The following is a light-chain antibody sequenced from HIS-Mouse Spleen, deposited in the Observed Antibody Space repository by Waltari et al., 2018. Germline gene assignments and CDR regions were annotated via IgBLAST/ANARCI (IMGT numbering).Light chain of an antibody. CDR1: SSDVGSYNL. V-gene: IGLV2-23*01. Sequence: QSALTQPASVSGSPGQSITISCTGTSSDVGSYNLVSWYQQHPGKAPKLMIYEGSKRPSGFSNRSSGSNSGNTASLTISGLQAEDEADYYCCSYAGSSTYWVFGGGTKLTVL. CDR2: EGS. J-gene: IGLJ3*02. CDR3: CSYAGSSTYWV.